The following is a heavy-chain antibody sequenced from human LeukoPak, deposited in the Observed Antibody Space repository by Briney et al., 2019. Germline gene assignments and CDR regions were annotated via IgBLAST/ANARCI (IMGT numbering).Heavy chain of an antibody. V-gene: IGHV4-59*01. Sequence: SETLSLTCTVSGGSISSYYWSWIRQPPGKGLEWTGYIYYSGSTNYNPSLKSRVTISVDTSKNQFSLKLSSVTAADTAVYYCARGSGYSYGSYDYWGQGTLVTVSS. CDR2: IYYSGST. CDR3: ARGSGYSYGSYDY. CDR1: GGSISSYY. D-gene: IGHD5-18*01. J-gene: IGHJ4*02.